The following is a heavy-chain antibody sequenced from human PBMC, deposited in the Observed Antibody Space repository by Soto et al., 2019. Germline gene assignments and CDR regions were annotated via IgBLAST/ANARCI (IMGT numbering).Heavy chain of an antibody. V-gene: IGHV1-3*01. D-gene: IGHD3-3*01. CDR2: TNEGSGNT. Sequence: ASVKVSCKATGYSFKNYAVHWVRQAPGQRLEWMGFTNEGSGNTRFSQKFQGRISITRDTSASTVYLDLSSLTSEDTAIYYCARDDRSVSGVVTLDHWGPGTLVTVSS. CDR1: GYSFKNYA. CDR3: ARDDRSVSGVVTLDH. J-gene: IGHJ4*02.